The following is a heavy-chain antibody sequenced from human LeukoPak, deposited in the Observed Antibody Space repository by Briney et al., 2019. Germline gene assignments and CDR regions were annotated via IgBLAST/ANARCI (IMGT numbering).Heavy chain of an antibody. V-gene: IGHV3-23*01. CDR2: ISADAVDT. Sequence: GGSLRLSCVASGFTYSNHARTWVRQAPAKGLEWVSAISADAVDTFYAPSVKGRFTISRDNSKNTLYLQINSLRAEDTAIYYCAKDVWWSVSWGQGTLVTVSS. D-gene: IGHD2-8*02. CDR1: GFTYSNHA. CDR3: AKDVWWSVS. J-gene: IGHJ5*02.